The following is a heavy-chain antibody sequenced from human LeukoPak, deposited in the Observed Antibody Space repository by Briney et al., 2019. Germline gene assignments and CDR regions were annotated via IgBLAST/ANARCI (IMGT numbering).Heavy chain of an antibody. D-gene: IGHD3-22*01. CDR1: GYTFSGHY. CDR2: INPNSGAT. Sequence: GASVKVSCKSSGYTFSGHYLHWVRQAPAQGLEWMGWINPNSGATKYAQRFQGRVTMTRDTSISTAYMDVTSLRSDDTAVYYCARGTLSYADGSGDYPPFEYWGQGTLVTVSS. CDR3: ARGTLSYADGSGDYPPFEY. V-gene: IGHV1-2*02. J-gene: IGHJ4*02.